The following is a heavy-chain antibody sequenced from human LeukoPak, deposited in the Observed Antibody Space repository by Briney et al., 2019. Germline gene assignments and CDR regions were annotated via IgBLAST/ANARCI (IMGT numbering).Heavy chain of an antibody. CDR2: INHSGST. Sequence: SETLSLTCAVYGGSFSGYYWSWIRQPPGKGLEWIGEINHSGSTNYNPSLKSRVTISVDTSKNQFSLKLSSVTAADTAVYYCARGAVLRYGKGKIDYWGQGTLVTVSS. CDR1: GGSFSGYY. CDR3: ARGAVLRYGKGKIDY. D-gene: IGHD3-9*01. J-gene: IGHJ4*02. V-gene: IGHV4-34*01.